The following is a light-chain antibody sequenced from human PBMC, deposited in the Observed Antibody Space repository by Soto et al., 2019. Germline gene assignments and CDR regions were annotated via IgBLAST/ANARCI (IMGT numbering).Light chain of an antibody. J-gene: IGKJ3*01. CDR2: AAS. CDR1: QSISSY. Sequence: DIQMTQSPSSLSASVGDRVTITCRASQSISSYLNWYQQKPGKAPKLLIYAASSLQSGVPSRFSGSGSGTDFTLTIGSLQPEDFATYYCQQSYSTPLSTFGPGTKVDIK. CDR3: QQSYSTPLST. V-gene: IGKV1-39*01.